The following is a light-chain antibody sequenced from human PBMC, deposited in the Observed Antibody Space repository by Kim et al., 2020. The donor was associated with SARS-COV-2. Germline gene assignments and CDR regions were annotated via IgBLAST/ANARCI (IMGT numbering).Light chain of an antibody. CDR3: SALDSSLSAHEGV. CDR1: SNIGGNKG. V-gene: IGLV10-54*02. Sequence: ATLTCTGNSNIGGNKGAAWLQQHQGHPPKLLSYRNNNRPSGISERFSASRSGNTASLTITGLQPEDEADYYCSALDSSLSAHEGVFGGGTKLTVL. J-gene: IGLJ3*02. CDR2: RNN.